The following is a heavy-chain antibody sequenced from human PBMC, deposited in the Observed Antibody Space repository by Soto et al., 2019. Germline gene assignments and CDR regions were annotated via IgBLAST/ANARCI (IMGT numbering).Heavy chain of an antibody. CDR1: GFTFSSYW. D-gene: IGHD1-1*01. CDR2: IKQDGSEK. V-gene: IGHV3-7*01. CDR3: ARDGKTGSDY. Sequence: EVQLVESGGGLVQPGGSLRLSCAASGFTFSSYWMSCVRQAPGKGLEGVANIKQDGSEKYYVDSVKGRFTISRDNAKTSLYLQMNSLRAEDTAVYYCARDGKTGSDYWGQGTLVTVSS. J-gene: IGHJ4*02.